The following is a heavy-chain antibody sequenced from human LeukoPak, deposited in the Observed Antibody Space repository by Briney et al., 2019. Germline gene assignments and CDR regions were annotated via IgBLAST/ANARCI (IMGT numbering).Heavy chain of an antibody. CDR3: ARLSKDPYCSGGSCYSGDLDY. D-gene: IGHD2-15*01. V-gene: IGHV4-61*08. CDR2: IYYSGST. CDR1: GASISSGDYY. J-gene: IGHJ4*02. Sequence: PSETLSLTCTVSGASISSGDYYWSWIRQPPGKGLEWIGYIYYSGSTNYNPSLKSRVTISVDTSKNQFSLKLSSVTAADTAVYYCARLSKDPYCSGGSCYSGDLDYWGQGTLVTVSS.